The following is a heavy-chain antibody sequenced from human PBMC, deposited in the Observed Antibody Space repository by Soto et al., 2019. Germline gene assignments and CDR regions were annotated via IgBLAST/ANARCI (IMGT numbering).Heavy chain of an antibody. Sequence: GGSLRLSCAASGFSFSDAWMNWVRQVPGKGLEWVGRIKSITHGGTTDYAASVTGRFTISRDDSKSTLYLQMNSLKTEDTAVYYCTTTLRFLEWLFPPTAYFDLWGRGTLVTVSS. CDR3: TTTLRFLEWLFPPTAYFDL. CDR1: GFSFSDAW. V-gene: IGHV3-15*07. CDR2: IKSITHGGTT. D-gene: IGHD3-3*01. J-gene: IGHJ2*01.